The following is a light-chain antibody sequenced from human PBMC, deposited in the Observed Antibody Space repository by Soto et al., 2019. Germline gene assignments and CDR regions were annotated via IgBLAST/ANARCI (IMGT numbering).Light chain of an antibody. Sequence: DIQMTQSPSSLSASVGDRVTITCQASQDISNYLNWYQQKPGKAPKLLIYDASNLETGVPSSFSVSGSVTDFTFTISSLQPEDIATYYYQQYDNLPWTFGQGTKVEIK. J-gene: IGKJ1*01. CDR2: DAS. CDR1: QDISNY. CDR3: QQYDNLPWT. V-gene: IGKV1-33*01.